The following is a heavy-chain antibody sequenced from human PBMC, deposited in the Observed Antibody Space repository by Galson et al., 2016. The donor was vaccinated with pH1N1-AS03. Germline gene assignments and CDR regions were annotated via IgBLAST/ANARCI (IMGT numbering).Heavy chain of an antibody. Sequence: SLRLSCAASGFTFSIYGIHWVRQAPGKGLEWVAVISYDGNNKYYADSVKGRFTISRDNSNNRLYLQMNSLRPEETAVYYCARDAPPPGDSDSSGIFDHWGQGTLVTVSS. CDR1: GFTFSIYG. V-gene: IGHV3-30*03. CDR3: ARDAPPPGDSDSSGIFDH. J-gene: IGHJ4*02. D-gene: IGHD3-22*01. CDR2: ISYDGNNK.